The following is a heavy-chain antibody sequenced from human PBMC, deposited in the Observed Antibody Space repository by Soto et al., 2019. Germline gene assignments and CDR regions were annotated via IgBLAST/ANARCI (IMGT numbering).Heavy chain of an antibody. CDR2: IYHSGST. V-gene: IGHV4-4*02. CDR1: GGSISSSNW. D-gene: IGHD2-2*01. CDR3: ARGLYCSSTSCYPN. Sequence: ASETLSLTCAVSGGSISSSNWWSWVRQPPGKGLEWIGEIYHSGSTNYNPSLKSRVTISVDKSKNQFSLKLSSVTAADTAVYYCARGLYCSSTSCYPNWGQGTLVTVSS. J-gene: IGHJ4*02.